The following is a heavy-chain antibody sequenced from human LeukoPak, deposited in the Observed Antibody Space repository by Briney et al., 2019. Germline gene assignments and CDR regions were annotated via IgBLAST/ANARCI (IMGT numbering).Heavy chain of an antibody. Sequence: SVKVSCKASGGTFSSYAISWVRQAPGQGLEWMGRIIPILGIANYAQKFQGRVTITADKSTSTAYMEPSSLRSEDTAVYYCASPGLGATPNYYYYYGMDVWGQGTTVTVSS. CDR1: GGTFSSYA. D-gene: IGHD1-26*01. CDR2: IIPILGIA. CDR3: ASPGLGATPNYYYYYGMDV. V-gene: IGHV1-69*04. J-gene: IGHJ6*02.